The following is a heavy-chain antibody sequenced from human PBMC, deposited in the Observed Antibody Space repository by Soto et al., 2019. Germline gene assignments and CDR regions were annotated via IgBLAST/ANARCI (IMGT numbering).Heavy chain of an antibody. V-gene: IGHV3-30*18. CDR3: AKDSGYQLPDNYFYYGLDV. CDR1: VLTFTSHA. CDR2: ILYDEIDK. J-gene: IGHJ6*02. Sequence: PWRALRLSCSASVLTFTSHAMPWWRQTPGKGLEWVAAILYDEIDKTYASSVKGRFTVSRDNVKITLSLQMNSLRPEDTAVYYCAKDSGYQLPDNYFYYGLDVWCQGTTVTVSS. D-gene: IGHD2-2*01.